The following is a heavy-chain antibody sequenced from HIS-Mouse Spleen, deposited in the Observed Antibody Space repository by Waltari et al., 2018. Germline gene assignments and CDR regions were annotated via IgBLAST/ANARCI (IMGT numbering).Heavy chain of an antibody. CDR3: AATGDFPDYYYYYGMDV. Sequence: QMQLVQSGPEVKKPGTSVKVSCKASGFTFTSSAIQWVRQAPAQRLEWIGWIVVGSGNTNYAQKFQERVTITRDMSTSTAYMELSSLRSEDTAVYYCAATGDFPDYYYYYGMDVWGQGTTVTVSS. CDR1: GFTFTSSA. J-gene: IGHJ6*02. D-gene: IGHD7-27*01. V-gene: IGHV1-58*02. CDR2: IVVGSGNT.